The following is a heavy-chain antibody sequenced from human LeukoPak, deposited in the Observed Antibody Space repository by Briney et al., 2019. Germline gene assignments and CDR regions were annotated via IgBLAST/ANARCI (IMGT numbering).Heavy chain of an antibody. CDR3: ARGPQPGGDIVVVPAAIELLDP. D-gene: IGHD2-2*02. Sequence: AASVKVSCKASGYTFTSYGISWVRQAPGQGLEWMGWISAYNGNTNYAQKLQGRVTMTTDTSTSTAYMELRSLRSDDTAVYYCARGPQPGGDIVVVPAAIELLDPWGQGTLVTVSS. CDR2: ISAYNGNT. J-gene: IGHJ5*02. V-gene: IGHV1-18*01. CDR1: GYTFTSYG.